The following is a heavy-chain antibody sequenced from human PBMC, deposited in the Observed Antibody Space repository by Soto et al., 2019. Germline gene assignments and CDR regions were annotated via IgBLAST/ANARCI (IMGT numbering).Heavy chain of an antibody. CDR1: GGSISSSNW. J-gene: IGHJ4*02. CDR2: IYHSGST. CDR3: ARGNDILTGYVYFDY. D-gene: IGHD3-9*01. Sequence: SETLSLTCAVSGGSISSSNWWSWVRQPPGKGLEWIGEIYHSGSTNYNPSLKSRVTISVDKSKNQFSLKLSSVTAADTAVYYCARGNDILTGYVYFDYWGQGTLVTVSS. V-gene: IGHV4-4*02.